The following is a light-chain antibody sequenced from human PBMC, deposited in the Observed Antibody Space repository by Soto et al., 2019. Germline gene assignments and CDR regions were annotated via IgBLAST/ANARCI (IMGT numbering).Light chain of an antibody. CDR2: GNS. J-gene: IGLJ1*01. V-gene: IGLV1-40*01. CDR1: SSNIGAGYD. CDR3: QSYARSLRDV. Sequence: QPVLTQPPSVSGAPGQRVTISCTGSSSNIGAGYDVHWYQQLPGTAPKLLIYGNSNRPSGVPDRFSGSKSGTSASLAITGLQAEDDADYYCQSYARSLRDVFGTGTKVTVL.